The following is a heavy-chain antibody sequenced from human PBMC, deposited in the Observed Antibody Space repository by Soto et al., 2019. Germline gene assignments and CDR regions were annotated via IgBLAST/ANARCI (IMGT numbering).Heavy chain of an antibody. J-gene: IGHJ4*02. CDR2: MNPNSGNT. V-gene: IGHV1-8*02. D-gene: IGHD4-17*01. CDR1: GYTFASYA. CDR3: ARVGDYAAKD. Sequence: GASVKVSCKASGYTFASYAISWVRQATGQGLEWMGWMNPNSGNTGYAQKFQGRVTMTRNTSISTAYMELNSLRAEDTAVYYCARVGDYAAKDWGQGTLVTVSS.